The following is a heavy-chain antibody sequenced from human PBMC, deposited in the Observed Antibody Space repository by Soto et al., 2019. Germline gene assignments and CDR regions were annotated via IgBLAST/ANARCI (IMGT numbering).Heavy chain of an antibody. CDR3: ARDFKECISAACYSPSDY. CDR1: GGTFSTYT. D-gene: IGHD2-15*01. J-gene: IGHJ4*02. CDR2: IIPVFGTT. V-gene: IGHV1-69*08. Sequence: QVQLVQSGAEVKKPGSSVKVSCKASGGTFSTYTITWVRQAPGQGLEWMGRIIPVFGTTNYVQKFQGRVTITADTSTSTAYMELSSLRSEDTAIYYCARDFKECISAACYSPSDYWGQGTLVTVSS.